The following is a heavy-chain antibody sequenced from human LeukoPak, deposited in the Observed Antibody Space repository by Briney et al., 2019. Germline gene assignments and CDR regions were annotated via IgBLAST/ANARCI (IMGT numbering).Heavy chain of an antibody. V-gene: IGHV3-7*01. CDR1: GFTFSSYW. J-gene: IGHJ4*02. Sequence: GGSLRLSCAASGFTFSSYWMSWVRQAPGKGLEWVANIKQDGSEKYYVDSVKGRFTISRDNAKNSLYLQMNSLRAEDTAVYYCARDREYYDFWSGYQFDYWGQGTLVTVSS. D-gene: IGHD3-3*01. CDR2: IKQDGSEK. CDR3: ARDREYYDFWSGYQFDY.